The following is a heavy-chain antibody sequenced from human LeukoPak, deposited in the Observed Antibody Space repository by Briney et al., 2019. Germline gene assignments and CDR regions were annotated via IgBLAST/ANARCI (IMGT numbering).Heavy chain of an antibody. V-gene: IGHV3-48*03. CDR1: GFTSSSYE. CDR3: AREGDYYGPGSYSRGEFDY. D-gene: IGHD3-10*01. CDR2: ISSSGSTI. Sequence: PGGSLRLSCAASGFTSSSYEMNWVRQAPGKGLEWVSYISSSGSTIYYADSVKGRFTISRDNAKNSLSLQMNSLRVEDTAVYYCAREGDYYGPGSYSRGEFDYWGQGTLVTVSS. J-gene: IGHJ4*02.